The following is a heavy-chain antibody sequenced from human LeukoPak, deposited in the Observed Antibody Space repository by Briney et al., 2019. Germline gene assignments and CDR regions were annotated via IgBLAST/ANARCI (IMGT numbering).Heavy chain of an antibody. CDR2: MNPNSGNT. CDR3: ARAVRAYYYGSGSYWFDP. Sequence: ASVKVSCKASGYTFTSYDINWVRQATGQGLEWMGWMNPNSGNTGYALKFQGRVTMTRNTSISTAYMELSSLRSEDTAVYYCARAVRAYYYGSGSYWFDPWGQGTLVTVSS. J-gene: IGHJ5*02. CDR1: GYTFTSYD. V-gene: IGHV1-8*01. D-gene: IGHD3-10*01.